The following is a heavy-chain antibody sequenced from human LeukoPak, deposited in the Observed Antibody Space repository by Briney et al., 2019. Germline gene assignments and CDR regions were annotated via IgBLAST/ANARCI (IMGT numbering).Heavy chain of an antibody. Sequence: PGGSLRLSCAASGFTFSSYAMHWVRQAPGKGLEWVAVISFDGGNKYYADSVKGRFTSSRDNSKNTLYLQMNSLRPEDTAVYYCARDGVQQWLSYYFEYWGQGTLATVSS. J-gene: IGHJ4*02. D-gene: IGHD5-18*01. CDR3: ARDGVQQWLSYYFEY. CDR1: GFTFSSYA. V-gene: IGHV3-30*04. CDR2: ISFDGGNK.